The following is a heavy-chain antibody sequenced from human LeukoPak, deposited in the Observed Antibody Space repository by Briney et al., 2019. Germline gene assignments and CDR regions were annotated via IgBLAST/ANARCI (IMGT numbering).Heavy chain of an antibody. Sequence: KPGGSLRLSCAASAFTFSSYSMNWVRQAPGKGLEWVSSISSSSSYIYYADSMKGRFTISRDNAKNSLYLQMNSLRAEDTAVYYCARSYSYGHGVRFRFDYWGQGTLVTVSS. D-gene: IGHD5-18*01. CDR2: ISSSSSYI. CDR1: AFTFSSYS. J-gene: IGHJ4*02. CDR3: ARSYSYGHGVRFRFDY. V-gene: IGHV3-21*01.